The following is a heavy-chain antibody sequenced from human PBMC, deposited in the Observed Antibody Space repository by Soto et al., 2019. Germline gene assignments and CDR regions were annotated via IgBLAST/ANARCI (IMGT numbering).Heavy chain of an antibody. V-gene: IGHV1-18*04. CDR2: ISGSNGNT. J-gene: IGHJ6*02. CDR1: GYTFTSDG. D-gene: IGHD2-21*01. Sequence: QVQLVQSGAEVKKPGASVKVSCKASGYTFTSDGVSWVRQAPGQGLEWMGWISGSNGNTNYEQRFRDRVTLTTDTSTSTAYMELRSLRSDDSAVYSCARDAQCGGAPGCRAMDVWGQGTTITVSS. CDR3: ARDAQCGGAPGCRAMDV.